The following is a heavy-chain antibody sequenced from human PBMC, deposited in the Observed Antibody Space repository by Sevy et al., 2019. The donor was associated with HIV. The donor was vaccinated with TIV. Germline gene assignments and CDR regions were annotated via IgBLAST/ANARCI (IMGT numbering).Heavy chain of an antibody. Sequence: GGSLRLSCEASGSGFTFGNYAMSWVRQAPGKGLEWVSAITGSGGNTYYADSVKGRFTISRDNSKNTLYLQMNSLRAEDTAVYYCAKGGSTSGYYLNYFAYWGQGTLVTVSS. CDR1: GSGFTFGNYA. J-gene: IGHJ4*02. CDR3: AKGGSTSGYYLNYFAY. D-gene: IGHD3-22*01. V-gene: IGHV3-23*01. CDR2: ITGSGGNT.